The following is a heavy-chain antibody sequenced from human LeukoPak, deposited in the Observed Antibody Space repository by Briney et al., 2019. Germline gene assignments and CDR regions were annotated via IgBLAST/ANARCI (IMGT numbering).Heavy chain of an antibody. J-gene: IGHJ3*02. V-gene: IGHV3-23*01. CDR3: AKDRPDYYDSSGYLDAFDI. Sequence: GRSLRLSCAASGFTFSSYAMSWVRQAPGKGLEWVSAISGSGGSTYYADSVKGRFTISRDNSKNTLYLQMNSLRAEDTAVYYCAKDRPDYYDSSGYLDAFDIWGQGTMVTVSS. D-gene: IGHD3-22*01. CDR2: ISGSGGST. CDR1: GFTFSSYA.